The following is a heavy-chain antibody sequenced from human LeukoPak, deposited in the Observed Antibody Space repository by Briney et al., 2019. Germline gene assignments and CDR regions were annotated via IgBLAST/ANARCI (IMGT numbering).Heavy chain of an antibody. CDR1: GFTFFTYS. CDR3: ARSYGSANYALDY. J-gene: IGHJ4*02. CDR2: ISYDGSNT. V-gene: IGHV3-30-3*01. D-gene: IGHD3-10*01. Sequence: GGSLRLSCTAYGFTFFTYSMHWVRQAPGKGLEWVALISYDGSNTYHADSVKGRFTISRDDSKNTLYLQMNNLRPEDTAVYYCARSYGSANYALDYWGQGTLVTVSS.